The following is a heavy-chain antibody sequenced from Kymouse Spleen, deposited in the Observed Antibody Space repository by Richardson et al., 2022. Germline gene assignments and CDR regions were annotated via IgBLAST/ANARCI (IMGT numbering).Heavy chain of an antibody. V-gene: IGHV3-23*04. D-gene: IGHD4-17*01. CDR1: GFTFSSYA. CDR3: AKDPGNGDYVDYYYYGMDV. J-gene: IGHJ6*02. Sequence: EVQLVESGGGLVQPGGSLRLSCAASGFTFSSYAMSWVRQAPGKGLEWVSAISGSGGSTYYADSVKGRFTISRDNSKNTLYLQMNSLRAEDTAVYYCAKDPGNGDYVDYYYYGMDVWGQGTTVTVSS. CDR2: ISGSGGST.